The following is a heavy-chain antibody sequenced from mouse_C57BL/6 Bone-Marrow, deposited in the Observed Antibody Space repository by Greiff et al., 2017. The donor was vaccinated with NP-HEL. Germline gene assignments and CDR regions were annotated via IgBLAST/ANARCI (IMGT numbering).Heavy chain of an antibody. D-gene: IGHD2-12*01. J-gene: IGHJ2*01. CDR1: GYTFTSYW. CDR2: IHPNSGST. V-gene: IGHV1-64*01. Sequence: VKLQQPGAELVKPGASVKLSCKASGYTFTSYWMHWVKQRPGQGLEWIGMIHPNSGSTNYNEKFKSKATLTVDKSSSTAYMQLSSLTSEDSAVYYCARSGPTIVYFDYWGQGTTLTVSS. CDR3: ARSGPTIVYFDY.